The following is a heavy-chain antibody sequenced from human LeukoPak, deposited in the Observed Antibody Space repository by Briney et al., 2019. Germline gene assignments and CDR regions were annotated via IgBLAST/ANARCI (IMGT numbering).Heavy chain of an antibody. V-gene: IGHV4-30-4*08. CDR3: ARDSCSSTSCYGALGYYFDY. J-gene: IGHJ4*02. CDR2: IYYSGST. CDR1: GGSISSGDYY. Sequence: SGTLSLTCAVSGGSISSGDYYWSWIRQPPGKGLEWIGYIYYSGSTYYNPSLKSRVTISVDTSKNQFSLKLSSVTAADTAVYYCARDSCSSTSCYGALGYYFDYWGQGTLVTVSS. D-gene: IGHD2-2*01.